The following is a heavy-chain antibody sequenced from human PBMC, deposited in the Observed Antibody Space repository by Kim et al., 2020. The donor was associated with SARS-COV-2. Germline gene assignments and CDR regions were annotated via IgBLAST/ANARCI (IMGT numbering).Heavy chain of an antibody. J-gene: IGHJ3*02. CDR3: DKIYGRITMISVVAFTGVEAFDI. Sequence: GGSLRLSCAASGFTFSSYAMNWVRQAPGKGLEWVSAISGSGGSTDYADSVKGRFTISRDNSKNTLYLQMNSLRAEDTAVYYCDKIYGRITMISVVAFTGVEAFDIWGQGTLVTVSS. CDR2: ISGSGGST. V-gene: IGHV3-23*01. CDR1: GFTFSSYA. D-gene: IGHD3-22*01.